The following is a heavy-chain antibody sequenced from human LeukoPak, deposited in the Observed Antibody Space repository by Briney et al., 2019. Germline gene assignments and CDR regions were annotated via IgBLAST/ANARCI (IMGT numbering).Heavy chain of an antibody. CDR2: ISYDGSNK. V-gene: IGHV3-30*18. CDR3: AKDGGGWIGSGWHLGTGGIDY. Sequence: GGSLRLSGAASGFTFSSYGMHWVRQAPGKGLEWVAVISYDGSNKYYADSVKGRFTISRDNSKNTLYLQMNSLRAEDTAVYYCAKDGGGWIGSGWHLGTGGIDYWGQGTLVTVSS. D-gene: IGHD6-19*01. J-gene: IGHJ4*02. CDR1: GFTFSSYG.